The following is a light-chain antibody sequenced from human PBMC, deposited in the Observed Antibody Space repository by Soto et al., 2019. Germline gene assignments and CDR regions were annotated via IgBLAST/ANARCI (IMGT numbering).Light chain of an antibody. Sequence: EIVLTQSPATLSLSPGERATLSCRASQSVSSYLAWYQQKPGQAPRLLIYDASNRATGIPARFGGSGSGTDFTLTISSLEPEYFAVYYCQQRSNGLTFGGGTKVEIK. CDR1: QSVSSY. CDR3: QQRSNGLT. J-gene: IGKJ4*01. CDR2: DAS. V-gene: IGKV3-11*01.